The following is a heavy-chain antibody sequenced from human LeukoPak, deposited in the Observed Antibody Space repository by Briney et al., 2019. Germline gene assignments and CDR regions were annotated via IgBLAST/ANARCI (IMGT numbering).Heavy chain of an antibody. CDR3: ARRVTIFGVDRAYYYMDV. J-gene: IGHJ6*03. V-gene: IGHV4-39*01. CDR2: IYYSGST. CDR1: GGSISSSSYY. D-gene: IGHD3-3*01. Sequence: SETLSLTCTVSGGSISSSSYYWGWIRQPPGKGLGWIGSIYYSGSTYYNPSLKSRVTISVDTSKNQFSLKLSSVTAADTAVYYCARRVTIFGVDRAYYYMDVWGKGTTVTVSS.